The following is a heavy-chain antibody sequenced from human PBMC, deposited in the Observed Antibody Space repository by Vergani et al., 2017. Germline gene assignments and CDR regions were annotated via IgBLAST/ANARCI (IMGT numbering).Heavy chain of an antibody. CDR1: GGSISSYY. Sequence: QVQLQESGPGLVKPSETLSLTCTVSGGSISSYYWSWIRQPAGEGLEWIGRTYTSGSTNYNPSLKSRVTISVDTSKNQFSLKLSSVTAADTAVYYCARARYPYNWFDPWGQGTLVTVSS. J-gene: IGHJ5*02. CDR2: TYTSGST. V-gene: IGHV4-4*07. D-gene: IGHD2-2*01. CDR3: ARARYPYNWFDP.